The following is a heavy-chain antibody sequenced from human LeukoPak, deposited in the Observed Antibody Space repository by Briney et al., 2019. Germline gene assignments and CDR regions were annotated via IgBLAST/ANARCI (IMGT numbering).Heavy chain of an antibody. J-gene: IGHJ4*02. V-gene: IGHV1-18*01. CDR2: IHPYNDNT. CDR1: GYIFTSYA. D-gene: IGHD3-22*01. CDR3: ARVRSYTYESGGHLDN. Sequence: ASVKVSCKSSGYIFTSYAFSWVRQAPGQGLEWMGWIHPYNDNTKYAQKFQDRVTMTTDTSTSTAYMEIRSLRSDDTAVYFCARVRSYTYESGGHLDNWGQGTLVTVSS.